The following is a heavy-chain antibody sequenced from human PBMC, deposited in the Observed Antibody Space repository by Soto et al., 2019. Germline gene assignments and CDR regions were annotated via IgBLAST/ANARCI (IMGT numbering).Heavy chain of an antibody. CDR3: VKGGGVVVVVARTSYYYYGMDV. CDR1: GFTFSSYA. D-gene: IGHD2-15*01. V-gene: IGHV3-64D*08. CDR2: ISSNGGST. J-gene: IGHJ6*02. Sequence: EVQLVESGGGLVQPGGSLRLSCSASGFTFSSYAMHWVRQAPGKGLEYVSAISSNGGSTYYADSVKGRFTISRDNSKNTLYLQMSSLRAEDTAVYYCVKGGGVVVVVARTSYYYYGMDVWGQGTTVTVSS.